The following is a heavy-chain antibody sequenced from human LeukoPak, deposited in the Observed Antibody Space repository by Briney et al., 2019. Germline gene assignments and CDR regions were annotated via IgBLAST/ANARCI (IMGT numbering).Heavy chain of an antibody. J-gene: IGHJ6*03. CDR2: IIPIFGTA. Sequence: ASVTVSCKASGGTFSSCAIMWVRQAPGQGLEWMGGIIPIFGTANYAQKFQGRVTITTDESTSTAYMELSSLRSEDTAVYYCARSDAGYGGNPAPRYYYYMDVWGKGTTVTVSS. V-gene: IGHV1-69*05. D-gene: IGHD4-23*01. CDR3: ARSDAGYGGNPAPRYYYYMDV. CDR1: GGTFSSCA.